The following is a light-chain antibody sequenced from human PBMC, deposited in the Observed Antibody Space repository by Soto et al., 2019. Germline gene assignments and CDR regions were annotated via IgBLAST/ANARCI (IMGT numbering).Light chain of an antibody. Sequence: DIQMTQSASSLSASVGDRVTITCRASQSISSYLNWYQQKPGKAPKLLIYAASSLQSVVPSRFSGRGSGTDFTLTTSSLQPEDFATYYCQQRYSTPYTFGQGTKLEIK. CDR2: AAS. CDR3: QQRYSTPYT. J-gene: IGKJ2*01. V-gene: IGKV1-39*01. CDR1: QSISSY.